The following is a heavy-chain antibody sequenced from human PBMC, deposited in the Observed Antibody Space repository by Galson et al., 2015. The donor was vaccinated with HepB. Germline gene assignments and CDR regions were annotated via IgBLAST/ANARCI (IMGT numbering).Heavy chain of an antibody. V-gene: IGHV5-51*01. J-gene: IGHJ4*02. CDR1: GYSFTSYW. CDR3: ARGAYSSSWPSHKYYFDY. Sequence: QSGAEVKKPGESLKISCKGSGYSFTSYWIGWVRQMPGKGLEWMGIIYPGDSDTRYSPSFQGQVTISADKSISTAYLQWSSLKASDTAMYYRARGAYSSSWPSHKYYFDYWGQGTLVTVSS. D-gene: IGHD6-13*01. CDR2: IYPGDSDT.